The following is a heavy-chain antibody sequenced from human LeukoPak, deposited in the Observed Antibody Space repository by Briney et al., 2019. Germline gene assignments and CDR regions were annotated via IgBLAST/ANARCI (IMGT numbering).Heavy chain of an antibody. Sequence: ASVKVSCKASGYTFTSYGISWVRQAPGQGLEWMGWISAYNGNTNYAQKLQGRVTMTTDTSTSTAYMELRSLRSDDTAVYYCARDWNDSDRAYYFDYWGQGTLVTVSS. D-gene: IGHD1-1*01. CDR3: ARDWNDSDRAYYFDY. CDR1: GYTFTSYG. J-gene: IGHJ4*02. CDR2: ISAYNGNT. V-gene: IGHV1-18*01.